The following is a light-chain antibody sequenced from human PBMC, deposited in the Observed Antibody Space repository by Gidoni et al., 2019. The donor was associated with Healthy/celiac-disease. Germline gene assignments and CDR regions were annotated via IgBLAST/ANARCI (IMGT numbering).Light chain of an antibody. Sequence: QSVRTQQPSVSGAPGQRVPISCTGRRSHNGAGYDVHWYQQLPGPAPNLLIYSNSNGPAGVPDPFSGSKSGTSASLSITGLQAEDEADYYCQSYDSSLSSLFGGGTKLTVL. J-gene: IGLJ2*01. CDR3: QSYDSSLSSL. CDR1: RSHNGAGYD. CDR2: SNS. V-gene: IGLV1-40*01.